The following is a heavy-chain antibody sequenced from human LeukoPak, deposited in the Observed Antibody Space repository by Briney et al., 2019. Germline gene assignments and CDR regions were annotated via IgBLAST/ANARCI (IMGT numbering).Heavy chain of an antibody. J-gene: IGHJ4*02. CDR3: ARALAAAGVDY. V-gene: IGHV4-59*01. CDR1: GGSISSYY. D-gene: IGHD6-13*01. Sequence: SETLSLTCTVSGGSISSYYWSWIRQPPGKGLEWIGYIYYSGSTNYNPSLKSRVTISVDTSKNQFSLELSSVTAADTAVYYCARALAAAGVDYWGRGTLVTVSS. CDR2: IYYSGST.